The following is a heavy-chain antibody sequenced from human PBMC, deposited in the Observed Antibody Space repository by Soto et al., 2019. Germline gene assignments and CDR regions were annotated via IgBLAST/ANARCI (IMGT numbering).Heavy chain of an antibody. CDR2: ISGSGGTT. J-gene: IGHJ3*02. CDR3: AKTANGWFSAFDI. D-gene: IGHD6-19*01. Sequence: EVQLLESGGGLVQPGGSLRLSCAASGFTFSSYAMSWVRQAPGKGLEWVSAISGSGGTTYYADSVKGRYTFSRDNSKNTLYLQMNSLRAEYADVYYCAKTANGWFSAFDIWGQGTMVNVSS. CDR1: GFTFSSYA. V-gene: IGHV3-23*01.